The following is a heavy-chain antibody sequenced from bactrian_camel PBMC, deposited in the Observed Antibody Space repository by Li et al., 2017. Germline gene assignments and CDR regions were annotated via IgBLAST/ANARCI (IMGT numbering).Heavy chain of an antibody. CDR2: ITSDGTA. D-gene: IGHD1*01. Sequence: HVQLVESGGGSVQAGGSLRLSCTASDFIFDDTDMAWYRQAPGDECVLVAHITSDGTAYYTDAVKGRVAISLDAAKNSVDLQMNSLKPDDTAVYYCAATGQMLSVAGCRTQGTQVTVS. V-gene: IGHV3S53*01. J-gene: IGHJ4*01. CDR1: DFIFDDTD.